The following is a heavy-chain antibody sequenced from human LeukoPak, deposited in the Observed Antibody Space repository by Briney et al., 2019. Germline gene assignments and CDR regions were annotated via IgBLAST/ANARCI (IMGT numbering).Heavy chain of an antibody. Sequence: GGSLRLSCAASGFTFGSYSMNWVRQAPGKGLEWVSSISSSSSYIYYADSVKGRFTISRDNAKNSLYLQMNSLRAEDTAVYYCARGAWNYAFDIWGQGTMVTVSS. J-gene: IGHJ3*02. CDR2: ISSSSSYI. V-gene: IGHV3-21*01. CDR3: ARGAWNYAFDI. CDR1: GFTFGSYS. D-gene: IGHD1-1*01.